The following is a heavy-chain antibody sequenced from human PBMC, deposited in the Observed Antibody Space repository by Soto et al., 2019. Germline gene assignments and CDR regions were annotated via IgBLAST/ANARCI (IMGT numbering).Heavy chain of an antibody. CDR3: ARGHQLPQYYYMDG. D-gene: IGHD2-2*01. Sequence: QTLSLTCAISGDSVSSNSAAWNWIRQSPSRGLEWLGRTCYRSKWYNDYAVSVKSRITINPDTSKNQFSLQLNSVTPEDTAVYYWARGHQLPQYYYMDGWGKGNKVTVYS. J-gene: IGHJ6*03. CDR1: GDSVSSNSAA. V-gene: IGHV6-1*01. CDR2: TCYRSKWYN.